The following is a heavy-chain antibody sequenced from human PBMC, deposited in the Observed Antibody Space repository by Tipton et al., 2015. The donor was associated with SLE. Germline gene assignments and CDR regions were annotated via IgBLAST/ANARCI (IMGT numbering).Heavy chain of an antibody. CDR3: AKNGGSSSWYYYAMDV. CDR2: IDDSGYT. J-gene: IGHJ6*02. Sequence: TLSLTCNVSGGSITSYYWSWIRQPPGKGLEWIGDIDDSGYTNYNPSLKSRVTISVDTSKNQFSLKLSSVTAADAAVYYCAKNGGSSSWYYYAMDVWGQGTTVTVSS. D-gene: IGHD6-13*01. CDR1: GGSITSYY. V-gene: IGHV4-59*01.